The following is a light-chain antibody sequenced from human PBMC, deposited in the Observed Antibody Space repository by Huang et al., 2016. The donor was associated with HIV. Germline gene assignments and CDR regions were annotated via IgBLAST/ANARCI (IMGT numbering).Light chain of an antibody. CDR3: QQYNSYST. V-gene: IGKV1-5*03. CDR2: KTS. J-gene: IGKJ2*01. CDR1: RPISDW. Sequence: DIQLTQSPSTLSASVGDKVSITCRARRPISDWLAWYQQKPGTAPKLLIYKTSTLQNGVPSRFSGSGSGTEFTLTISSLQPDDSATYYCQQYNSYSTFGQGTKLQIK.